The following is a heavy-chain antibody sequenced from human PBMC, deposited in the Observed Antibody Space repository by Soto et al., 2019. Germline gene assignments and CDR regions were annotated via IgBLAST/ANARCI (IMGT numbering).Heavy chain of an antibody. CDR1: GVTFTSYA. CDR3: AKGSFGFDY. D-gene: IGHD3-10*01. J-gene: IGHJ4*02. CDR2: ISKSGDST. V-gene: IGHV3-23*01. Sequence: GGSLRLSCAAPGVTFTSYAMTWVRQVPGEGLQWVSSISKSGDSTYYADSVKGRFTTSRDNSKNTLYLQMNSLRAEDTAIYYCAKGSFGFDYWGQGTLVAVSS.